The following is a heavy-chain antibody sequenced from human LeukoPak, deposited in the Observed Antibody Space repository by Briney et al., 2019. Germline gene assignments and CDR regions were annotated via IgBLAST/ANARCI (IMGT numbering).Heavy chain of an antibody. CDR3: ARGPGIAVAGTSPFDY. CDR1: GGSFSGYY. J-gene: IGHJ4*02. CDR2: INHSGST. V-gene: IGHV4-34*01. Sequence: SETLSLTCAVYGGSFSGYYWSWIRRPPGKGLEWIGEINHSGSTNYNPSLKSRVTISVDTSKDQFSLKLSSVTAADTAVYYCARGPGIAVAGTSPFDYWGQGTLVTVSS. D-gene: IGHD6-19*01.